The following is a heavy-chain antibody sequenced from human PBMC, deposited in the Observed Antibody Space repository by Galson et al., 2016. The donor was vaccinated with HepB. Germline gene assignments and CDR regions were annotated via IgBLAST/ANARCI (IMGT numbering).Heavy chain of an antibody. CDR3: ARHLWSGWHVHYYHGMDV. J-gene: IGHJ6*02. V-gene: IGHV3-33*01. CDR2: IWSDGSNK. CDR1: GFTFSSYG. D-gene: IGHD3-3*01. Sequence: SLRLSCAASGFTFSSYGMHWVRQAPGKGLEWVTVIWSDGSNKDYADSVKGRFTISRDNSRNMLYIQMNSLRVEDTAVYYCARHLWSGWHVHYYHGMDVWGQGTTVTVSS.